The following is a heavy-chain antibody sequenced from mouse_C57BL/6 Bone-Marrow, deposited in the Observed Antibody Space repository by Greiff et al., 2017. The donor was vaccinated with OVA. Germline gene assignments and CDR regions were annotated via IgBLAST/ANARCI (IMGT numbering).Heavy chain of an antibody. CDR1: GFTFSSYA. CDR2: ISDGGSYT. J-gene: IGHJ4*01. CDR3: AREIWLYAMDY. D-gene: IGHD2-2*01. Sequence: EVKLMESGGGLVKPGGSLKLSCAASGFTFSSYAMSWVRQTPEKRLEWVATISDGGSYTYYTDNVKGRFTISRDNAKNNLYLQRSHLKSEDTAMYYCAREIWLYAMDYWGQGTSVTVSS. V-gene: IGHV5-4*01.